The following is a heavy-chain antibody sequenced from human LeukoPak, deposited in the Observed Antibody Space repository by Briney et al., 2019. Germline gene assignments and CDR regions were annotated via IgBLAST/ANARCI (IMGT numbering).Heavy chain of an antibody. D-gene: IGHD3-22*01. CDR3: ARGGHSITMIVVVIIPFDY. Sequence: GGSLRLSCAASGFTFDDYGMSWVRQAPGKGLEWASGINWNGGSTGYADSVKGRFTISRDNAKNSLYLQMNSLRAEDTALYYCARGGHSITMIVVVIIPFDYWGQGTLVTVSS. CDR2: INWNGGST. CDR1: GFTFDDYG. J-gene: IGHJ4*02. V-gene: IGHV3-20*04.